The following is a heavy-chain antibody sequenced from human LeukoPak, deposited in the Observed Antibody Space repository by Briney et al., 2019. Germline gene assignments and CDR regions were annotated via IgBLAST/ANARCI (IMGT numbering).Heavy chain of an antibody. D-gene: IGHD3-3*01. J-gene: IGHJ4*02. CDR2: ISYDGSNK. CDR1: GFTFDDSA. Sequence: PGRSLRLSCAASGFTFDDSAMHWVRQAPGKGLEWVAVISYDGSNKYYADSVKGRFTISRDNSKNTLYLQMNSLRAEDTAVYYCARSERFLGWLSQVDYWGQGTLVTVSS. CDR3: ARSERFLGWLSQVDY. V-gene: IGHV3-30-3*01.